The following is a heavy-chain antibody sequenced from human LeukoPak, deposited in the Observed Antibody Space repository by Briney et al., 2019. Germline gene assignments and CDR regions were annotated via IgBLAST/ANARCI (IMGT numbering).Heavy chain of an antibody. D-gene: IGHD5-18*01. J-gene: IGHJ4*02. CDR2: ITSSGSTK. V-gene: IGHV3-11*01. CDR1: GFTFKDYY. Sequence: KTGGSLRLSCSASGFTFKDYYMSWIRQAPGKGLEWVSYITSSGSTKYYGDSVKGLFTISRDNAKNSLYLQMNSLRAEDTAVYYCARNGIQLWIYYFDYGGQGTLVTVSA. CDR3: ARNGIQLWIYYFDY.